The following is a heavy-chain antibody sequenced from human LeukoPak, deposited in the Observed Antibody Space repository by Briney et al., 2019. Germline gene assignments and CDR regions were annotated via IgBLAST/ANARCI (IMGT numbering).Heavy chain of an antibody. D-gene: IGHD3-10*01. CDR2: INPGESDT. V-gene: IGHV5-51*01. CDR3: ARQPGAGWFDP. J-gene: IGHJ5*02. Sequence: GESLKISCQASGYSFTSSWIGWARQMPGKGLEWIAIINPGESDTRYSPSFQGQVTISADKSISTVYLQWGSLKASDTAMYYCARQPGAGWFDPWGQGTLVTVSS. CDR1: GYSFTSSW.